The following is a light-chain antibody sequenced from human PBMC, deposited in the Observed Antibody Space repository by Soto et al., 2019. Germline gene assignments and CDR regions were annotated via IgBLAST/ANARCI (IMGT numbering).Light chain of an antibody. Sequence: QSVLTQPASVSGSPGQSITISCTGTSSDVGGYNYVSWYQQHPGKAPKLMIYDVSNRPSGASNRFSGSKSGNTASLTISGLQAEDEADYYCSSYTRSSTLYVVFAGGTKLTVL. CDR1: SSDVGGYNY. CDR3: SSYTRSSTLYVV. CDR2: DVS. J-gene: IGLJ2*01. V-gene: IGLV2-14*01.